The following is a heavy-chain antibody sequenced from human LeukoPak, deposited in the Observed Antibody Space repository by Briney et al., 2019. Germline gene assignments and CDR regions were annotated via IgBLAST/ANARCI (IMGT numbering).Heavy chain of an antibody. D-gene: IGHD1-26*01. Sequence: PSGTLSLTCAVSGGSILTTNWWSWVRQPPGKGLEWIGEVHLSGASNYNPSPKSRVSMSIDKSRNQLSLELTSVTAADTAIYYCAREGGAFSPFGFWGQRTLVTVSS. CDR2: VHLSGAS. J-gene: IGHJ4*02. V-gene: IGHV4-4*02. CDR1: GGSILTTNW. CDR3: AREGGAFSPFGF.